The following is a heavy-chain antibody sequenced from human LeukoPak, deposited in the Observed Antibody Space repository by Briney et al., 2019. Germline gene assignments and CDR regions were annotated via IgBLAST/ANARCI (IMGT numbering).Heavy chain of an antibody. Sequence: ASVKVSCKASGYTFTSYYMHWVRQAPGQGLEWMGIINPSGGSTSYAQKFQGRVTMTRDTSTSTVYMELSSLRSEDTAVYYCARTPVEDIVVVPAANYFDYWGQGTLVTVS. V-gene: IGHV1-46*01. D-gene: IGHD2-2*01. CDR3: ARTPVEDIVVVPAANYFDY. J-gene: IGHJ4*02. CDR1: GYTFTSYY. CDR2: INPSGGST.